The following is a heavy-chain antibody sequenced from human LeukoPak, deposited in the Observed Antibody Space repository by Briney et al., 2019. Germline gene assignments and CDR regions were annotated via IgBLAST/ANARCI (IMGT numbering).Heavy chain of an antibody. V-gene: IGHV3-23*01. CDR2: ISGSGGST. CDR3: AKSRDSSSWYRYYFDY. D-gene: IGHD6-13*01. J-gene: IGHJ4*02. CDR1: GFTFDDYA. Sequence: PGGSLRLSCAASGFTFDDYAMHWVRQAPGKGLEWVSAISGSGGSTYYADSVKGRFTISRDNSKNTLYLQMNSLRAEDTAVYYCAKSRDSSSWYRYYFDYWGQGTLVTVSS.